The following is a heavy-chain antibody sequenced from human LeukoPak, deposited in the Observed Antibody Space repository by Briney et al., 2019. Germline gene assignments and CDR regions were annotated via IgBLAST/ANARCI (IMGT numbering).Heavy chain of an antibody. D-gene: IGHD2-15*01. CDR2: IYTDVTT. CDR1: GFTVSSNY. CDR3: ARGSRGYCSGGSCYSFDY. J-gene: IGHJ4*02. V-gene: IGHV3-53*01. Sequence: HTGGSLRPSCAASGFTVSSNYMNWVRQAPGKGLEWVSVIYTDVTTYYADSVKGRFTISRDNSKNTLYLQMNSLRAEDTAVYYCARGSRGYCSGGSCYSFDYWGQGTLVTVSS.